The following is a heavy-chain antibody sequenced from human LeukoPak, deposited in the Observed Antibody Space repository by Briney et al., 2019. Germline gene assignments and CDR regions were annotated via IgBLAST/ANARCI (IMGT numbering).Heavy chain of an antibody. CDR2: MKQDGSEK. CDR3: ARSLAGPSGYFDY. V-gene: IGHV3-7*01. D-gene: IGHD6-19*01. Sequence: PGGSLRLSCAASGFTFSSSWMTWVRQAPGKGLEWVANMKQDGSEKYYVDSVKGRFTISRDNAKNSLYLQMNSLRVEETAVYYCARSLAGPSGYFDYWGRGTLVTVSS. J-gene: IGHJ4*02. CDR1: GFTFSSSW.